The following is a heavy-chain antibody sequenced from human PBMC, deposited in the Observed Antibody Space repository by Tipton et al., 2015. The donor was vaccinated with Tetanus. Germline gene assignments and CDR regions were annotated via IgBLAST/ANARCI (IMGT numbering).Heavy chain of an antibody. CDR2: VYNSGST. V-gene: IGHV4-4*07. CDR1: GASISSYY. Sequence: TLSLTCTVSGASISSYYWSWIRQPAGKGLEWIGRVYNSGSTNYNPSLKSRVTISVDTSKNQFSLKLSSVTAADTAVYYCARVGFGYSGYHFYGYWGQGTLVTVSS. CDR3: ARVGFGYSGYHFYGY. J-gene: IGHJ4*02. D-gene: IGHD5-12*01.